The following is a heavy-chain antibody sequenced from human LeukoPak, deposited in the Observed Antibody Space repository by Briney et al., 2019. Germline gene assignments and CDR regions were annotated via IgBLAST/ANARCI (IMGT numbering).Heavy chain of an antibody. CDR2: ISAYNGNT. V-gene: IGHV1-18*01. D-gene: IGHD6-19*01. J-gene: IGHJ6*03. Sequence: ASVKVSCKASGYTFTSYGISWVRQAPGQGLEWMGWISAYNGNTNYAQKLQGRVTMTTDTSTSTAYMELRREMSDDTAVYYGSRWVGYSSGWYGWYYYMDVWGKGTTVTVSS. CDR1: GYTFTSYG. CDR3: SRWVGYSSGWYGWYYYMDV.